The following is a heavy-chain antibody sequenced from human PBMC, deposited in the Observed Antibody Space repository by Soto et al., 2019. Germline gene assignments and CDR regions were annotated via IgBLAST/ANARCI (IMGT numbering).Heavy chain of an antibody. CDR3: XXXXXXXXIGEDY. CDR2: IIPIFGTA. J-gene: IGHJ4*02. V-gene: IGHV1-69*05. Sequence: QVQLVQSGAEVKKPGSSVKVSCKASGGTFSSYAISWVRQAPGQGLEWMGGIIPIFGTANYAQKFQGRVXXXXXXXXXXXXXXXXXXXXXXXXXXXXXXXXXXXXIGEDYWGQVTLVTVSS. CDR1: GGTFSSYA.